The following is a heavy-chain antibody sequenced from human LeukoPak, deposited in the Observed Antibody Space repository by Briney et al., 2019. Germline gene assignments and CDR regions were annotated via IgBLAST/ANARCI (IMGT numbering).Heavy chain of an antibody. Sequence: GGSLRLSCAASGFSFSVYAMNWVRQAPGKGLEWVSVISGSGANTYYANSVRGRFTISRDNSRNTLYLQISSLGADDTAVYYCAKDMGRGGGAVIDYWGQGTLVTVSS. CDR1: GFSFSVYA. CDR2: ISGSGANT. J-gene: IGHJ4*02. V-gene: IGHV3-23*01. D-gene: IGHD2-21*01. CDR3: AKDMGRGGGAVIDY.